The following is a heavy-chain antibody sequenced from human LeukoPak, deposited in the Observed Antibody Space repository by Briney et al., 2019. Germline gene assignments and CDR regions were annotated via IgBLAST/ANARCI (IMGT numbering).Heavy chain of an antibody. D-gene: IGHD4-23*01. CDR1: GFSLSTSGVG. J-gene: IGHJ4*02. CDR3: ARPYYGGPFDY. Sequence: SGPTLVKPTQTLTLTCTFSGFSLSTSGVGVGWIRQPPGKALEWLALIYWNDDKRYSPSLKCRLTITKDTSKNQVVLTMTNMDPVDTATYYCARPYYGGPFDYWGQGTLVTVSS. V-gene: IGHV2-5*01. CDR2: IYWNDDK.